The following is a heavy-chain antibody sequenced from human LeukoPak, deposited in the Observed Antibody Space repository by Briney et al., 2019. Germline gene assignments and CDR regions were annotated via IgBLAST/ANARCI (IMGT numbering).Heavy chain of an antibody. D-gene: IGHD3-22*01. CDR3: AGRRRPITMIASAVEAFDI. Sequence: SETLSLTCTVSGGSISSYYWSWIRQPPGKGLEWIGYIYYSGSTNYNPSLKSRVTISVDTSKNQFSLKLSSVTAADTAVYYCAGRRRPITMIASAVEAFDIWGQGTMVTVSS. CDR2: IYYSGST. J-gene: IGHJ3*02. CDR1: GGSISSYY. V-gene: IGHV4-59*08.